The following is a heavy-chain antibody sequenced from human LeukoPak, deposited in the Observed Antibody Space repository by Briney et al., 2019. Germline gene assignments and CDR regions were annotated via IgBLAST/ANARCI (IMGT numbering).Heavy chain of an antibody. V-gene: IGHV3-23*01. Sequence: GGSLRLSCAASGITFIKYSMTWVRQAPGKGLEWVSAITGSGAFTDYADSVKDRFTISRDNSKNMLYLQMNSLRAEDTAVYYCAKRSAESSGYFDYWGQGTLVTVSS. CDR3: AKRSAESSGYFDY. CDR2: ITGSGAFT. J-gene: IGHJ4*02. D-gene: IGHD6-19*01. CDR1: GITFIKYS.